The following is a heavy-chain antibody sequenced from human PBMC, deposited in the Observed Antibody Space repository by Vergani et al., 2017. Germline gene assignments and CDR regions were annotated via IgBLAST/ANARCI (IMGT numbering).Heavy chain of an antibody. CDR3: AKWCGPGSWSGWFGY. Sequence: QLVESGGGLVQPGGSLRLSCAASGFTFDDYAMHWVRQAPGKGLEWVSGISWNSGSIGYADSVKGRFTISRDNAKNSLYLQMNSLRAEDTALYYCAKWCGPGSWSGWFGYWGQGTLVTVSS. D-gene: IGHD6-13*01. J-gene: IGHJ4*02. CDR1: GFTFDDYA. CDR2: ISWNSGSI. V-gene: IGHV3-9*01.